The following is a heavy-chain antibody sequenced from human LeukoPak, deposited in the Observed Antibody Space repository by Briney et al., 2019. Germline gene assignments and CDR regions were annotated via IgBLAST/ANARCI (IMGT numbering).Heavy chain of an antibody. V-gene: IGHV4-4*07. Sequence: PSETLSLTCTVSGGSISSYYWSWIRQPAGKGLEWIGRIYTSGSTNYNPSLKSRVTMSVGTSKNQFSLKLSSVTAADTAVYYCARETPLYYDFWRGDAFDIWGQGTMVTVSS. CDR3: ARETPLYYDFWRGDAFDI. CDR1: GGSISSYY. J-gene: IGHJ3*02. D-gene: IGHD3-3*01. CDR2: IYTSGST.